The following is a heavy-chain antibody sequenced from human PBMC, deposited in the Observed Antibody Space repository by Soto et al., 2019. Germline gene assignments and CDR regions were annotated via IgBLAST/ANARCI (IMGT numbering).Heavy chain of an antibody. V-gene: IGHV3-30-3*01. CDR2: ISYDGSNK. J-gene: IGHJ4*02. D-gene: IGHD3-22*01. CDR3: ARAPLGPTYYYDSSGYFDY. CDR1: GFTFSSYA. Sequence: GGSLRLSCAASGFTFSSYAMHWVRQAPGKGLEWVAVISYDGSNKYYADSVKGRFTISRDNSKNTLYLQMNSLRAEDTAVYYCARAPLGPTYYYDSSGYFDYWGQGTLVTVSS.